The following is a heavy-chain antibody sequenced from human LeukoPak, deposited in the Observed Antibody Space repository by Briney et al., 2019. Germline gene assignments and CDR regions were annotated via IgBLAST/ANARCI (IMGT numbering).Heavy chain of an antibody. Sequence: GGSLRLSCAASGFTFSSYGMHWVRQAPGKGLEWVAVIWYDGSNKYYADSVKGRFTISRDNSKNTLYLQINSLRAEDTAVYYCARDRNYFEALHRSYWGQGTLVTVSS. V-gene: IGHV3-33*01. CDR2: IWYDGSNK. CDR3: ARDRNYFEALHRSY. CDR1: GFTFSSYG. J-gene: IGHJ4*02. D-gene: IGHD3-10*01.